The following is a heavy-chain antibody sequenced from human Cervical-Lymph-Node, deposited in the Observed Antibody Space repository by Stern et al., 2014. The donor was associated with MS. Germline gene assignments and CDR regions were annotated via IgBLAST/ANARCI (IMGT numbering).Heavy chain of an antibody. CDR2: VYPGDSDT. Sequence: EVQLVESGAEMKKPGESLKISCKASGYSFTSYWIAWVRQMPGKGLEWMGIVYPGDSDTRYNWAFQGQITISADKSTNTAYLQWNSLQASDSGIYYCARQSSTGWSAFDPWGQGTPVTGSS. V-gene: IGHV5-51*01. CDR3: ARQSSTGWSAFDP. CDR1: GYSFTSYW. J-gene: IGHJ5*02. D-gene: IGHD6-19*01.